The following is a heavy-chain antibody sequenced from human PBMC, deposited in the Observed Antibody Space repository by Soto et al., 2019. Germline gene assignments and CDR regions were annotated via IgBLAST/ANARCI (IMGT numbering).Heavy chain of an antibody. V-gene: IGHV1-2*04. CDR1: GYSFTDYH. J-gene: IGHJ6*02. CDR3: ARGDSTDCSNGVCSFFYNHDMDV. D-gene: IGHD2-8*01. Sequence: ASVKVSCKASGYSFTDYHIHWVRQAPGQGLEWLGRINPKSGGTSTAQKFQGWVTMTTDTSISTASMELTRLTSDDTAIYYCARGDSTDCSNGVCSFFYNHDMDVWGQGTTVTVSS. CDR2: INPKSGGT.